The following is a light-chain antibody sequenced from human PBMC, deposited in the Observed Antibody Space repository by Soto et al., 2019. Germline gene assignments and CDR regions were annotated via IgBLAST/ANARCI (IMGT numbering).Light chain of an antibody. J-gene: IGKJ1*01. CDR1: QGISSF. V-gene: IGKV1-9*01. CDR3: LQDYNYPPT. Sequence: DIQLTQSPSFLSASVRDRVTITCRASQGISSFLAWFQQKPGKAPKLLIYSASTLQSGVPSRFSGSGSGTDFTLTISSLQPEDFATYYCLQDYNYPPTVGQGTKVDI. CDR2: SAS.